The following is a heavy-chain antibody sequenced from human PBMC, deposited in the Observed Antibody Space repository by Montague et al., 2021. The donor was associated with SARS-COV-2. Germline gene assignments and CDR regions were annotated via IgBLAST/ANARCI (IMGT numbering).Heavy chain of an antibody. V-gene: IGHV4-34*01. CDR1: GTSFSGHY. CDR3: ARLRDGVVPSPTLGVGPYYSYYYMDV. J-gene: IGHJ6*03. Sequence: SETLSLTCAVHGTSFSGHYWNWIRQPPGKGLEWIGEINHGGSTKYSPSLKSRLTISADTSKNQFSLKLTSVAAADTAVYYCARLRDGVVPSPTLGVGPYYSYYYMDVWGRGTTVTVSS. CDR2: INHGGST. D-gene: IGHD3-10*01.